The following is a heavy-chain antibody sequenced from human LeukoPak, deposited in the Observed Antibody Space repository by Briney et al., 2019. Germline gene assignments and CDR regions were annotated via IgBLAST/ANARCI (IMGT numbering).Heavy chain of an antibody. Sequence: PSETLSLTCTVSSGSISSSRYYWCWIRQPPGKGQEWIGSIYYSGSTYYNPSLKSRVTISVDTSKNQFSLKLSSVTAADTAVYYCAGRDVDYGDYVDYWGQGTLVTVSS. CDR1: SGSISSSRYY. V-gene: IGHV4-39*01. CDR2: IYYSGST. J-gene: IGHJ4*02. CDR3: AGRDVDYGDYVDY. D-gene: IGHD4-17*01.